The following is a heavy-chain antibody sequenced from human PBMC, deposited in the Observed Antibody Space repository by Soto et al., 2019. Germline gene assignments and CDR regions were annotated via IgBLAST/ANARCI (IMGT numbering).Heavy chain of an antibody. V-gene: IGHV3-30*03. J-gene: IGHJ4*02. D-gene: IGHD5-18*01. Sequence: QVQLVESGGGVVQPGRSLRLSCAASGFTFSSYGMHWVRQAPGKGLEWVAVISYDGSNKYYADSVTGRFTISRDNSKNTLYLQMNSLRAEDTAVYYCAATWDGYSYGDGVYYFDYWGQGTLVTVSS. CDR3: AATWDGYSYGDGVYYFDY. CDR2: ISYDGSNK. CDR1: GFTFSSYG.